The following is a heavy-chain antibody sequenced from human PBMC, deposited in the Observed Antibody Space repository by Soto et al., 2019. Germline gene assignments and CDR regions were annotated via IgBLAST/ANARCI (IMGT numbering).Heavy chain of an antibody. Sequence: VQLVECGGGVVQPGRSLRLSCAASGFTFSSYAMHWVRQAPGKGLEWVAVISYDGSNKYYADSVKGRFTISRDNSKNTLYLQMNSLRAEDTAVYYCARADTAMDSFDYWGQGTLVTVSS. V-gene: IGHV3-30-3*01. J-gene: IGHJ4*02. CDR1: GFTFSSYA. D-gene: IGHD5-18*01. CDR2: ISYDGSNK. CDR3: ARADTAMDSFDY.